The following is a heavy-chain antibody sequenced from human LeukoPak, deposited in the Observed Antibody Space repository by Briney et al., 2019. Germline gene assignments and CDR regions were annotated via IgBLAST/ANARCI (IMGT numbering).Heavy chain of an antibody. J-gene: IGHJ6*03. CDR3: ARVLSGRGSLYDYYYYMDV. CDR1: GFTVSSNY. V-gene: IGHV3-53*01. CDR2: TYSGGRT. D-gene: IGHD3-10*01. Sequence: GGSLRLSCAASGFTVSSNYMSWVRQAPGKGLEWVSVTYSGGRTYYADSVKGRFTISRDISKNTLYLQMNSLRAEDTAVYYCARVLSGRGSLYDYYYYMDVWGKGTTVTISS.